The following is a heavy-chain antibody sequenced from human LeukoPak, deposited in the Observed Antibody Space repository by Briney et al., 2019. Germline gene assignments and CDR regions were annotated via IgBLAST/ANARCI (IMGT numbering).Heavy chain of an antibody. Sequence: SETLSLTCTVSGGSISSYYWSWIRQPPGKRLEWIGYMYYSGSTNYNPSLESRVTISVDTSKNQFSLKLSSMTAADTAVYYCARHVEEKGMDVWGQGTTVTVSS. V-gene: IGHV4-59*01. D-gene: IGHD5-24*01. CDR2: MYYSGST. J-gene: IGHJ6*02. CDR3: ARHVEEKGMDV. CDR1: GGSISSYY.